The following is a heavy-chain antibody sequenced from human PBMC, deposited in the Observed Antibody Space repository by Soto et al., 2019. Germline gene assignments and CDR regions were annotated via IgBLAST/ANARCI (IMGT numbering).Heavy chain of an antibody. Sequence: GGSLRLSCAASGFTFSSYNMNWVRQAPGKGLEWISYISSSSDTIYYADSVKGRFTISRDNAKNSVHLQMNNLRAEDSAVYYCAREGYCSSTSCYTNSHMDVWGKGTTVTVSS. J-gene: IGHJ6*03. CDR1: GFTFSSYN. D-gene: IGHD2-2*02. CDR3: AREGYCSSTSCYTNSHMDV. CDR2: ISSSSDTI. V-gene: IGHV3-48*04.